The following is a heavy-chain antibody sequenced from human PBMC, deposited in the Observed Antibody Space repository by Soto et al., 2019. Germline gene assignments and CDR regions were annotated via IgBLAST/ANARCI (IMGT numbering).Heavy chain of an antibody. J-gene: IGHJ4*02. CDR2: NYYSGST. D-gene: IGHD3-16*02. V-gene: IGHV4-59*01. CDR1: GGSISSYY. Sequence: SETLSLTCTVSGGSISSYYWSWIRQPPGKGLEWIGYNYYSGSTNYNPSLKSRVTISVDTSKNQFSLKLSSVTAADTAVYYCAREVVMITFGGVIATYYFDYWGQGTLVTVSS. CDR3: AREVVMITFGGVIATYYFDY.